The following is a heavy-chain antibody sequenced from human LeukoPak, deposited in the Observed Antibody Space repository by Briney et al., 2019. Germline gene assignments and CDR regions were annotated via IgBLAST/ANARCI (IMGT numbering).Heavy chain of an antibody. CDR3: ARDHVVVVVAATHWFDP. V-gene: IGHV3-7*01. J-gene: IGHJ5*02. D-gene: IGHD2-15*01. CDR2: IKYDGSEK. Sequence: GGSLRLSCAASGFTFSSYWMSWVRQAPGKGLEWVANIKYDGSEKYYVDSVKGRFTISRDNAKNSLYLQMNSLRAEDTAVYYCARDHVVVVVAATHWFDPWGQGTLVTVSS. CDR1: GFTFSSYW.